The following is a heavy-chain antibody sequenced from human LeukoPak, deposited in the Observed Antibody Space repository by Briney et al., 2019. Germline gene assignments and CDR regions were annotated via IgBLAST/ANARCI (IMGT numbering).Heavy chain of an antibody. Sequence: GGSLRLSCEASGFTFSSHWMSWVRQAPGKGLEWVANIKQDGSEKYYVDSVKGRFTISRDNAKNSLYLQMNSLRAEDTAVYYCARGTAVAGTDGYYYYYGMDVWGQGTTVTVSS. CDR1: GFTFSSHW. J-gene: IGHJ6*02. CDR3: ARGTAVAGTDGYYYYYGMDV. CDR2: IKQDGSEK. V-gene: IGHV3-7*01. D-gene: IGHD6-19*01.